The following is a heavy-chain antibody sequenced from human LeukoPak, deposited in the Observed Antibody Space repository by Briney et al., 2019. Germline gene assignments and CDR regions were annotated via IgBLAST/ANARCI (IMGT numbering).Heavy chain of an antibody. CDR1: GFPFSTYS. D-gene: IGHD6-19*01. CDR3: ASGSGWVFNN. V-gene: IGHV3-48*04. CDR2: IRSSGTTT. Sequence: PGGSLRLSCAASGFPFSTYSMNWVRQAPGRGLEWLSYIRSSGTTTYYADSVKGRFTISRDNAKNLLFLQMNSLRAEDTAVYYCASGSGWVFNNWGQGTLVTVSS. J-gene: IGHJ4*02.